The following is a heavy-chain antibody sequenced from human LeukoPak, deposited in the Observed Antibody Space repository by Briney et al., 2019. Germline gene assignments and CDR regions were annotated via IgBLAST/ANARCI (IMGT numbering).Heavy chain of an antibody. CDR2: MHDSGST. V-gene: IGHV4-30-4*07. CDR1: GDSISSGGYS. D-gene: IGHD6-19*01. J-gene: IGHJ5*02. CDR3: ARDRISVADPPNWFDP. Sequence: PSETLSLTCAVSGDSISSGGYSWSWIRQTPGKGLEWIAYMHDSGSTYNNPSLKTRLSISIDTSKNQFSLKLTSVTAADTAMYYCARDRISVADPPNWFDPWGQGTLVTVSS.